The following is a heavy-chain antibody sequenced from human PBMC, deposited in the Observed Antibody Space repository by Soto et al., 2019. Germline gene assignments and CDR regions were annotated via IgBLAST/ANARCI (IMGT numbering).Heavy chain of an antibody. J-gene: IGHJ5*02. Sequence: ASVKVSCKASGYTFTSYAMHWVRQAPGQRLEWMGWINAGNGNTKYSQKFQGRVTITADKSTSTAYMELSSLRSEDTAVYYCARSPWERTKNWFDPWGQGTLVTVSS. CDR3: ARSPWERTKNWFDP. CDR2: INAGNGNT. CDR1: GYTFTSYA. V-gene: IGHV1-3*01. D-gene: IGHD1-1*01.